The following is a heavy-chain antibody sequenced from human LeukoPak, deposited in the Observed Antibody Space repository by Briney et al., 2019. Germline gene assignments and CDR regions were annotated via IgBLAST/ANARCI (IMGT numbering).Heavy chain of an antibody. CDR1: GFTFSTYG. V-gene: IGHV3-33*01. D-gene: IGHD3-22*01. J-gene: IGHJ4*02. CDR3: ARGPHYHHSTGHFSY. CDR2: IWYDGSNK. Sequence: PGRSLRLSCAASGFTFSTYGMDWVRQAPGKGLEWVAVIWYDGSNKYYADSVKGRFTISRDNSKNTLYLQMNSLGAEDTAVYYCARGPHYHHSTGHFSYWGQGTLVTVSS.